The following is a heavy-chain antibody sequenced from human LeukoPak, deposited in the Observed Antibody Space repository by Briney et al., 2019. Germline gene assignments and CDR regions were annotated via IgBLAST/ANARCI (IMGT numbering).Heavy chain of an antibody. J-gene: IGHJ3*02. D-gene: IGHD1-26*01. CDR3: ARGLAGNAFDI. CDR1: GFTFSSYS. CDR2: ISSSSSYI. V-gene: IGHV3-21*01. Sequence: PGGSLRLSXAASGFTFSSYSMNWVRQAPGKGLEWVSSISSSSSYIYYADSVKGRFTISKDNAKSSLYLQMNSLRAEDTAVYYCARGLAGNAFDIWGQGTMVTVSS.